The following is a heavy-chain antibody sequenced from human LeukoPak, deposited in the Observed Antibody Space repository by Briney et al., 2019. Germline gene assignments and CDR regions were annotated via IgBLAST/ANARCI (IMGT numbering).Heavy chain of an antibody. D-gene: IGHD3-10*01. J-gene: IGHJ4*02. CDR1: GFTFSSYW. V-gene: IGHV3-74*01. CDR2: INSDGSST. CDR3: ASHPYYYGSGSYYTTPIDY. Sequence: PGGSLRPSCAASGFTFSSYWMHWVRQAPGKGLVWVSRINSDGSSTSYADSVKGRFTISRDNAKNTLYLQMNSLRAEDTAVYYCASHPYYYGSGSYYTTPIDYWGQGTLVTVSS.